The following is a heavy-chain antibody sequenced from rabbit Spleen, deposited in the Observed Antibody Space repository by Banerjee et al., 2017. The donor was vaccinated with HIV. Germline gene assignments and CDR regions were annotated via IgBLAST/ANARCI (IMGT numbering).Heavy chain of an antibody. V-gene: IGHV1S45*01. Sequence: QEHLEESGGGLVKPGASLTLTCTASGFSFSNKVILCWVRQAPGKGLEWIACTNTRSGDSVHATWAKGRVTVSKASWTTVTLQMTSLTVADTANYFCARDLADVIGWNLNLWGPGTLVTVS. D-gene: IGHD2-1*01. CDR3: ARDLADVIGWNLNL. J-gene: IGHJ4*01. CDR1: GFSFSNKVI. CDR2: TNTRSGDS.